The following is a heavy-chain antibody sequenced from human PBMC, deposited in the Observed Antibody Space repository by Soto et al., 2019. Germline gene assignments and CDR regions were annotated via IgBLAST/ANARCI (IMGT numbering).Heavy chain of an antibody. CDR2: IKPRDGST. Sequence: QVQLVQSGAELKKPGASVKISCKASGYTFTTYWVHWVRQAPGPGLEWMGLIKPRDGSTTYAQRFQGRITMTREMSTTTVYMELSSLTSEDTAVYYCARVEGNSANERDWGQGTRVTVSS. D-gene: IGHD5-12*01. CDR1: GYTFTTYW. CDR3: ARVEGNSANERD. V-gene: IGHV1-46*01. J-gene: IGHJ4*02.